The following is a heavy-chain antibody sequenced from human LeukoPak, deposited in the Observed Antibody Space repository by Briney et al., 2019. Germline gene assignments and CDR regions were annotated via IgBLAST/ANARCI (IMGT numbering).Heavy chain of an antibody. J-gene: IGHJ4*02. CDR3: ARCITMIGWVGHVFDY. D-gene: IGHD3-22*01. CDR1: GGTFSSYA. Sequence: SVKVSCKASGGTFSSYAISWVRQSPGQGLEWMGGIIPIFGTANYAQKFQGRVTITTDESTSTAYMELSSLRSEDTAVYYCARCITMIGWVGHVFDYGGQGTLVTVSS. CDR2: IIPIFGTA. V-gene: IGHV1-69*05.